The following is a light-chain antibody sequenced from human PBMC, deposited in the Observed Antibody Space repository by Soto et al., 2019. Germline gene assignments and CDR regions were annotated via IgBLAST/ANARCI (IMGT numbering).Light chain of an antibody. CDR1: SSDVDDDNY. CDR3: SSYTSTRPFV. V-gene: IGLV2-14*03. CDR2: DVS. J-gene: IGLJ1*01. Sequence: QSALTQPASVSGSPGQSITISCSGVSSDVDDDNYVSWYQHHPGKAPKVIIYDVSNRPSGVSNRFSGSTSGNTASLTISGLQAEDEADYYRSSYTSTRPFVFGSGTKLTVL.